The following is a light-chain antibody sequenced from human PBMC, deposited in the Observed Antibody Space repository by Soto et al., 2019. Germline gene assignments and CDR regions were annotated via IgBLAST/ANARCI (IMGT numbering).Light chain of an antibody. Sequence: EIVLTQSPGTLSLSPGERAPLSCRASQSVTSNYLAWYQQKPGQAPRLLIYGAYSRASGIPDRFSGSWSGTDFPLTIRRLEPEDFAVNYCQQLNTSPMYTFPQRTKEELK. J-gene: IGKJ2*01. V-gene: IGKV3-20*01. CDR1: QSVTSNY. CDR2: GAY. CDR3: QQLNTSPMYT.